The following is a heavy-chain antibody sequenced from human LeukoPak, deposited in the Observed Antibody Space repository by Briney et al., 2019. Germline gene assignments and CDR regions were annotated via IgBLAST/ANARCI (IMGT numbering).Heavy chain of an antibody. Sequence: GRSLRLSCAASGFTFSSYAMHWVRQAPGKGLEWVAVISYDGSNKYYADSVKGRFTISRDNSKNTLYLQMNSLRAEDTAVYYCAREGGCYYYESSGQGAFDIWGQGTMVTVSS. CDR2: ISYDGSNK. V-gene: IGHV3-30-3*01. CDR1: GFTFSSYA. CDR3: AREGGCYYYESSGQGAFDI. D-gene: IGHD3-22*01. J-gene: IGHJ3*02.